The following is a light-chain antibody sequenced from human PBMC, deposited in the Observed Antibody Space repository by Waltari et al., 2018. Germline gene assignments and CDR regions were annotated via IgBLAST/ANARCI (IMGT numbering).Light chain of an antibody. Sequence: EIVLTQSPGTLSLSPGERATLSCRASQSVRSSYLAWYQQKPGQAPWLLFYGASSRATGIPDRFDASGSGTDFTLTISRLEPEDFAVYYCQQYETSPRTFGQGTKVEI. V-gene: IGKV3-20*01. J-gene: IGKJ1*01. CDR3: QQYETSPRT. CDR2: GAS. CDR1: QSVRSSY.